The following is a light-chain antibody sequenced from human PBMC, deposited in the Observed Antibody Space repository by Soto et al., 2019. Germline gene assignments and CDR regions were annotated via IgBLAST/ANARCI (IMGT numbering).Light chain of an antibody. CDR3: QQSYRTPIT. J-gene: IGKJ3*01. CDR2: AAS. Sequence: EIQMTQSPASLSASVGERVTITCRASQSICSYLNWYQQKPGKTPKLVIYAASSLQSGVPSRFSGSGSGTDFTLTISSLQPEDFATYYCQQSYRTPITFGPGTKVDIK. V-gene: IGKV1-39*01. CDR1: QSICSY.